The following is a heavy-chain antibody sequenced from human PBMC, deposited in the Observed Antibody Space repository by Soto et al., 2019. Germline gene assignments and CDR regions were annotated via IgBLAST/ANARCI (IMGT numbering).Heavy chain of an antibody. J-gene: IGHJ5*02. V-gene: IGHV4-31*03. CDR2: IYYSGST. CDR3: ARDSYGSGSGGWFDP. Sequence: QVQLQESGPGLVKPSQTLSLTCTVSGGSISSGGYYWSWIRQHLGKGLEWIGYIYYSGSTYYNPSCSSRVTITVDTSKNQLSLKLSSVTAADTAVYYCARDSYGSGSGGWFDPWGQGTLVTVSS. CDR1: GGSISSGGYY. D-gene: IGHD3-10*01.